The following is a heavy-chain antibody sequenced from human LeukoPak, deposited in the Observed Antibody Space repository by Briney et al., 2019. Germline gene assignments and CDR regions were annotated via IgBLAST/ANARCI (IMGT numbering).Heavy chain of an antibody. Sequence: GASVKVSCKASGGTFSSYAISWVRQAPGQGLEWMGGIIPIFGTANYAQKFQGRVTITRNTSISTAYMELSSLRSEDTAVYYCARGHGGSYSDYWGQGTLVTVSS. D-gene: IGHD1-26*01. CDR3: ARGHGGSYSDY. CDR1: GGTFSSYA. CDR2: IIPIFGTA. J-gene: IGHJ4*02. V-gene: IGHV1-69*05.